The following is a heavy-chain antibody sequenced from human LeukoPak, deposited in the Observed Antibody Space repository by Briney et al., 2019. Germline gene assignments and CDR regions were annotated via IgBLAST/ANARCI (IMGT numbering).Heavy chain of an antibody. Sequence: GSSVKVSCKASGGTFSSYAISWVRQAPGQGLEWMGWINAGNGNTEYSQKFQGRVTITRDTSASTAYMELSSLKSEDTALYYCARENYGTGSYYDYWGQGSLVTVSS. CDR1: GGTFSSYA. CDR2: INAGNGNT. V-gene: IGHV1-3*01. CDR3: ARENYGTGSYYDY. J-gene: IGHJ4*02. D-gene: IGHD3-10*01.